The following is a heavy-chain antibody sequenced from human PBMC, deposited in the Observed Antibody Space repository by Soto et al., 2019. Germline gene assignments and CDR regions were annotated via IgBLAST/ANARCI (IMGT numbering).Heavy chain of an antibody. J-gene: IGHJ4*02. CDR3: ARLPVGTKPFDY. D-gene: IGHD1-26*01. Sequence: QLQESGPRLVKPSETLSLTCSVSGVSITTTTYYWAWIRQPPGKGLEWLATIYYTGTTYFDPSLRSRLTIAVDTSKNQFSLNLTSVTATDSAVYFCARLPVGTKPFDYWAWEPWSPSPQ. V-gene: IGHV4-39*01. CDR2: IYYTGTT. CDR1: GVSITTTTYY.